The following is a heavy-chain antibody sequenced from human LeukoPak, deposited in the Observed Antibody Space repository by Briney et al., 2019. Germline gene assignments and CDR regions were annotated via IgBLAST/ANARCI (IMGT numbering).Heavy chain of an antibody. CDR3: AKESGPRAFMDV. Sequence: GVSLRLSCAASGFTFSSDGMHWVRQAPGKGLEWVAVISYDGSNKYYADSVKGRFTISRDNSKNTLYLQMNSLRAEDTAVYYCAKESGPRAFMDVWGQGTTVTVSS. CDR2: ISYDGSNK. J-gene: IGHJ6*02. V-gene: IGHV3-30*18. D-gene: IGHD3-10*01. CDR1: GFTFSSDG.